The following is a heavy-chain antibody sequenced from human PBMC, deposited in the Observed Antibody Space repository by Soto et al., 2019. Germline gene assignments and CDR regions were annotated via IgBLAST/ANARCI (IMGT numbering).Heavy chain of an antibody. Sequence: SETLSLTCAVSGGSISSSNWWSWVRQPPGKGLEWIGEIYHSGSTNYNPSLKSRVTISVDKSKNQFSLKLSSVTAADTAVYYCARDVVAAAGGFDYWGQGTLVTVSS. J-gene: IGHJ4*02. V-gene: IGHV4-4*02. CDR2: IYHSGST. CDR3: ARDVVAAAGGFDY. D-gene: IGHD6-13*01. CDR1: GGSISSSNW.